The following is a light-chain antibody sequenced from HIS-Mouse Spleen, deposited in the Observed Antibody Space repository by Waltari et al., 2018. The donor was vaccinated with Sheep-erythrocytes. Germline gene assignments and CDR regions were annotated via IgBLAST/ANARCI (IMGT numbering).Light chain of an antibody. J-gene: IGLJ3*02. V-gene: IGLV5-45*03. CDR2: YKSDSDK. Sequence: QAVLTQPSSLSASPGASASLTCTLRSGINVGTYRLYWDQQKPGSPPSYLRRYKSDSDKQQGYGVPRPFSGSKDASANAGILLISGLQSEDEADYYCMIWHSSAWVFGGGTKLTVL. CDR1: SGINVGTYR. CDR3: MIWHSSAWV.